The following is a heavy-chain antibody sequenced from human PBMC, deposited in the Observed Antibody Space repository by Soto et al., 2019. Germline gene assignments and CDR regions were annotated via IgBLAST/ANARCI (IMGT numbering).Heavy chain of an antibody. CDR2: ISSSGSTI. J-gene: IGHJ6*02. CDR3: ARGGVVRILWCDV. Sequence: GGSLRLSCAGSGFTFSSYEMNWVRQAPGKGLEWVSYISSSGSTIYYADSVKGRFTISRDNAKNSLYLQMNSLRAEDTAVYYCARGGVVRILWCDVWGQGTTVTVSS. D-gene: IGHD2-21*01. V-gene: IGHV3-48*03. CDR1: GFTFSSYE.